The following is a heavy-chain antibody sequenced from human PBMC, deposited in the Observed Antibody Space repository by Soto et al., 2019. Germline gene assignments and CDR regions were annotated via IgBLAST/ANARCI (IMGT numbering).Heavy chain of an antibody. CDR3: ANLKLSYNYMDV. CDR1: GFTSNNYASYA. Sequence: EVQLLESGGGLVQPGGSRRLSCAASGFTSNNYASYAMRWVRQAPGKGLEWVSTIKAGGDTTYYADSVKGRFTISRDNSKNKLDLQMNSRRAEDTAVDYCANLKLSYNYMDVWGKGTTVTVSS. J-gene: IGHJ6*03. V-gene: IGHV3-23*01. CDR2: IKAGGDTT. D-gene: IGHD3-10*01.